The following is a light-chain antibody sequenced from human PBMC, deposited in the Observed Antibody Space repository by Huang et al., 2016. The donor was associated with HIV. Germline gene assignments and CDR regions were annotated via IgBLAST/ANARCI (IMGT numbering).Light chain of an antibody. J-gene: IGKJ3*01. Sequence: EIVLTQSPAILSLSPGERAILSCRARQSISSYLIWYTPKAGQAPRLVIHDASNRATGIPARFIGSGSGTDFPLTISSLEPEDFALYFCQQRSNWPITFGPGTKVEI. V-gene: IGKV3-11*01. CDR3: QQRSNWPIT. CDR1: QSISSY. CDR2: DAS.